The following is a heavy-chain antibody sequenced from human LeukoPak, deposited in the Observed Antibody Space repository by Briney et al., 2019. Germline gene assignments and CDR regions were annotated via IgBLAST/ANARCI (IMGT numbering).Heavy chain of an antibody. D-gene: IGHD6-6*01. CDR1: GGSFSGYY. CDR2: INHSGST. Sequence: SETLSLTCAVYGGSFSGYYWSWIRQPPGKGLEWIGEINHSGSTNYNPSLKSRVTISVDTSKNQFSLKLSSVTAVDTAVYYCARGGPSGKARQADYWGQGTLVTVSS. J-gene: IGHJ4*02. CDR3: ARGGPSGKARQADY. V-gene: IGHV4-34*01.